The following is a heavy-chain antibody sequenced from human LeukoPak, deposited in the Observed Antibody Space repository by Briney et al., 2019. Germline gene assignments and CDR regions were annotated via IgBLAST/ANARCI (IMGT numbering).Heavy chain of an antibody. Sequence: GGSLRLSCAASGFTFSSFAMSWFRQAPGKGLEWVSTISGSGGRTNYADSVKGRFTFSRDNSKNTLYLQMNSLRAEDTAVYYCAKDPAGYCSSTSCYADAFDIWGQGTMVTVSS. CDR3: AKDPAGYCSSTSCYADAFDI. J-gene: IGHJ3*02. CDR2: ISGSGGRT. D-gene: IGHD2-2*01. V-gene: IGHV3-23*01. CDR1: GFTFSSFA.